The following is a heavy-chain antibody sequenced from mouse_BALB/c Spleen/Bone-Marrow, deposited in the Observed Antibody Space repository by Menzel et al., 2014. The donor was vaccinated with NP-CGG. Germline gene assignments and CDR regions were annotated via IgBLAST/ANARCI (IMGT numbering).Heavy chain of an antibody. CDR2: ILPGSGST. J-gene: IGHJ4*01. D-gene: IGHD2-10*01. CDR3: ARTYYVNYDAMDD. V-gene: IGHV1-9*01. CDR1: GYTFSSYW. Sequence: VQLVESGAELMKPGASMKISCKATGYTFSSYWIEWVKQRPGHSLEWIGEILPGSGSTNYNERFKGKATFTADTSSNTAYMQLSSLTSEDSAVYYCARTYYVNYDAMDDWGQGTSVTVSS.